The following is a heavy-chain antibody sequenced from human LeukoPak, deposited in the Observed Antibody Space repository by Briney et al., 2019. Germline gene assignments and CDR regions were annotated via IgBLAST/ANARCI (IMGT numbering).Heavy chain of an antibody. D-gene: IGHD5-12*01. CDR2: IYYSGST. CDR1: GGSISSGGYY. CDR3: ARRGYSGYDYPYFDY. J-gene: IGHJ4*02. V-gene: IGHV4-31*03. Sequence: SQTLSLTCTVSGGSISSGGYYWSWIRQHPGKGLEWIGYIYYSGSTYYNPSLKSRVTISVDTSKNQFSLKLSSVTAADTAVYYCARRGYSGYDYPYFDYWGQGTLVTVSS.